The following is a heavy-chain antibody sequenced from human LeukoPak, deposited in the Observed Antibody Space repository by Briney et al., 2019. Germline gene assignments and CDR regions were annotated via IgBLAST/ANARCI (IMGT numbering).Heavy chain of an antibody. CDR2: INPNSGGT. CDR1: GYTFTGYY. Sequence: ASVKVSCKASGYTFTGYYMHWVRQAPGQGLEWMGRINPNSGGTNYAQKFQGRVTMTRDTSISTAYMELSRLRSDDTAVYYCAKKDYDFWSDYRLDDYGMDVWGQGTTVTVSS. CDR3: AKKDYDFWSDYRLDDYGMDV. V-gene: IGHV1-2*06. D-gene: IGHD3-3*01. J-gene: IGHJ6*02.